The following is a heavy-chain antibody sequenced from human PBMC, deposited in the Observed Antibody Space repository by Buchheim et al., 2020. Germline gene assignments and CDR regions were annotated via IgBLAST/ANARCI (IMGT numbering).Heavy chain of an antibody. J-gene: IGHJ6*02. D-gene: IGHD6-19*01. Sequence: QVQLVESGGGVVQPGRSLRLSCAASGFTFSHYAVHWVRQAPGKGLEWVAVISYDGSTIYYADSVKGRFTFSRDNSKHTLSLQRNSLRAEDTAVYYCARDRGSGWSYYYYGLDVWGQGTT. V-gene: IGHV3-30*04. CDR1: GFTFSHYA. CDR2: ISYDGSTI. CDR3: ARDRGSGWSYYYYGLDV.